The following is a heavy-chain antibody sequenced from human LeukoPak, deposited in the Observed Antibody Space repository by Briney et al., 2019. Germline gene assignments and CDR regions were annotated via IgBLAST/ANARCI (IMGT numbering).Heavy chain of an antibody. CDR1: GFTVSSNY. CDR2: IYSGGST. Sequence: SGGSLRLSCAASGFTVSSNYMSWVRQAPGKGLEWVSVIYSGGSTYYADSVKGRFNISRDNSKNPLYLQMNSLRAEDTAVYYCARANFDYWGQGTLVTVSS. V-gene: IGHV3-66*02. CDR3: ARANFDY. J-gene: IGHJ4*01.